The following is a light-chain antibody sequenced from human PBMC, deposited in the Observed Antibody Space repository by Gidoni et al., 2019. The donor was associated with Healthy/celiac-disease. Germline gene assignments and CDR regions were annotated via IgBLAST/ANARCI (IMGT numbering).Light chain of an antibody. CDR3: QQYNTYST. Sequence: DIQMTQSPSTLSASVGDRVTITCRASQSIRNGLAWYQQKPGKAPKLLIHRASTLESGVPSRFSGSGSGTEFTLTISSLRPDDFATYYCQQYNTYSTFGHXTKVEIK. CDR2: RAS. CDR1: QSIRNG. V-gene: IGKV1-5*03. J-gene: IGKJ1*01.